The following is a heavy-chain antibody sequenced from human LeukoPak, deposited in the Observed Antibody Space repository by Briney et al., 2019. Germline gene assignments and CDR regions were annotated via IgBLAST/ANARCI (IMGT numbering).Heavy chain of an antibody. Sequence: SVKLSCKASGGTFSSYAISWVRHPHGQGLEWMGRIIPILGIANYAQKFQGRVTITADKSTSTAYMELSSLRSEDTAVYYCARSGDEDTAMSIDYWGQGTLVTVSS. CDR3: ARSGDEDTAMSIDY. J-gene: IGHJ4*02. D-gene: IGHD5-18*01. V-gene: IGHV1-69*04. CDR1: GGTFSSYA. CDR2: IIPILGIA.